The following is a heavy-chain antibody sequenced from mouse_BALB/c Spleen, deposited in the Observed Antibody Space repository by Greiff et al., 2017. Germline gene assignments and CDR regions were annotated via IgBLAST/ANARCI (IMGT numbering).Heavy chain of an antibody. D-gene: IGHD1-1*01. V-gene: IGHV5-6-5*01. J-gene: IGHJ1*01. Sequence: EVQLQESGGGLVKPGGSLKLSCAASGFTFSSYAMSWVRQTPEKRLEWVASISSGGSTYYPDSVKGRFTISRDNARNILYLQMSSLRSEDTAMYYCARVPDYYGSSPWYFDVWGAGTTVTVSS. CDR1: GFTFSSYA. CDR2: ISSGGST. CDR3: ARVPDYYGSSPWYFDV.